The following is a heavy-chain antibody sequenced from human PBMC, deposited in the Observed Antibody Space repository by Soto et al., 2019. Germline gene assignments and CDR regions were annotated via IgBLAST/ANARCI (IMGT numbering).Heavy chain of an antibody. CDR3: ANKQYYDFWSGPRGSDY. V-gene: IGHV3-23*01. J-gene: IGHJ4*02. D-gene: IGHD3-3*01. CDR1: GFTFNSYA. CDR2: ISGSGGST. Sequence: GGSLRLSCAASGFTFNSYAMSWVRQATGKGLEWVSAISGSGGSTYYADSVKGRFTISRDNSKNTLYLQMNSLRAEDTAVYYCANKQYYDFWSGPRGSDYGGQGTLVTVCS.